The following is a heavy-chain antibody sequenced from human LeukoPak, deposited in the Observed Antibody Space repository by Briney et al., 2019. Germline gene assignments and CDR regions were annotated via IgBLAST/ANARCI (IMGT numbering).Heavy chain of an antibody. V-gene: IGHV4-59*01. CDR3: ARARYVNSFYAFDI. CDR2: LSKSGNT. CDR1: GGSISSYY. Sequence: PSETLSLTCTVSGGSISSYYWSWIRLPPGKGLEWISYLSKSGNTNYSPSLKSRVTIFGDTSKNQFVLKLSSVTAADTAMYYCARARYVNSFYAFDIWGQGTLVTVSS. J-gene: IGHJ3*02. D-gene: IGHD3-9*01.